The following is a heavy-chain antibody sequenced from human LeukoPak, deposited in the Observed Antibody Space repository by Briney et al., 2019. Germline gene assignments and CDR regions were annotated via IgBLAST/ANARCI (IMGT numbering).Heavy chain of an antibody. CDR2: ISWNSGSI. V-gene: IGHV3-9*01. CDR3: ATLQWELWYYFDY. Sequence: PGGSLRLSCAASGFTFDDYAMHWVRQAPGKGLEWVSGISWNSGSIGYADSVKGRFTISRDNAKNSLYLQMNSLRAEDTAVYYCATLQWELWYYFDYWGQGTLVTVSS. D-gene: IGHD1-26*01. CDR1: GFTFDDYA. J-gene: IGHJ4*02.